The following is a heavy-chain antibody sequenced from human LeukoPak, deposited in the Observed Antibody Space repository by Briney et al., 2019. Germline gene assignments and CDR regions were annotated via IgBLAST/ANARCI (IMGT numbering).Heavy chain of an antibody. CDR1: GYTFTSYG. D-gene: IGHD3-9*01. CDR3: ARDREPYHDILTGYYRKDYYYYGMDV. J-gene: IGHJ6*02. CDR2: ISAYNGNT. V-gene: IGHV1-18*01. Sequence: GASVKVSCKASGYTFTSYGISWVRQAPGQGLEWMGWISAYNGNTNYAQKLQGRVTMTTDTSTSTAYMELRSLRSDDTAVYYCARDREPYHDILTGYYRKDYYYYGMDVWGQGTTVTVSS.